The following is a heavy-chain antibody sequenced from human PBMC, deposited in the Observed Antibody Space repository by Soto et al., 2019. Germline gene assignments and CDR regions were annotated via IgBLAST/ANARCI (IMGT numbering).Heavy chain of an antibody. V-gene: IGHV1-18*04. J-gene: IGHJ4*01. D-gene: IGHD6-19*01. CDR3: ARVYDIGRQWHDL. Sequence: ASGLAPSADSVCRFADSGMKWRRQAPGQGIEWMGWISAYNGNTNYAQKFRGRVTMTTDTSTTTAYMQLRTLRSDDTAVYYCARVYDIGRQWHDLWGQGT. CDR2: ISAYNGNT. CDR1: VCRFADSG.